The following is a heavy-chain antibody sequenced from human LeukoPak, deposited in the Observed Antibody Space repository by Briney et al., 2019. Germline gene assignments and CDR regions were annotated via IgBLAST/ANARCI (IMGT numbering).Heavy chain of an antibody. CDR1: GGSISSYY. CDR3: ARERFRKYYYDSSGYPFDY. Sequence: SETLSLTCTVSGGSISSYYWSWIRQPPGKGLEWIGYIYYSGSTNYNPSLKSRVTISVDTSENQFSLKLSSVTAADTAVYYCARERFRKYYYDSSGYPFDYWGQGTLVTVSS. J-gene: IGHJ4*02. CDR2: IYYSGST. V-gene: IGHV4-59*12. D-gene: IGHD3-22*01.